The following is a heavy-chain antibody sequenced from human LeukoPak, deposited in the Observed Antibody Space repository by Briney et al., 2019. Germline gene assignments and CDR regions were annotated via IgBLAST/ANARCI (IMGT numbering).Heavy chain of an antibody. D-gene: IGHD3-3*01. V-gene: IGHV3-11*01. CDR3: ARVNTYYDFWSGFFNSEDYYYYGMDV. Sequence: GGSLRLSCAASGFTFSDYYMSWIRQAPGKGLEWVSYISSSGSTIYYADPVKGRFTISRDNAKNSLYLQMNSLRAEDTAVYYCARVNTYYDFWSGFFNSEDYYYYGMDVWGQGTTVTVSS. J-gene: IGHJ6*02. CDR2: ISSSGSTI. CDR1: GFTFSDYY.